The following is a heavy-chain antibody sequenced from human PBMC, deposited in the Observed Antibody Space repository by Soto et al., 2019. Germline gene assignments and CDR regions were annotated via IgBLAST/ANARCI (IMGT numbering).Heavy chain of an antibody. V-gene: IGHV3-23*01. D-gene: IGHD4-17*01. CDR1: GFTFSSYA. CDR2: ISGSGGST. CDR3: ANDLGTTVTTFDY. J-gene: IGHJ4*02. Sequence: GGSLRLSCAASGFTFSSYAMSWVRQAPGKGLEWFSAISGSGGSTYYADSVKGRFTISGDNSKNTLYLQINSLRAEDTAVYYCANDLGTTVTTFDYWGQGTLVTVSS.